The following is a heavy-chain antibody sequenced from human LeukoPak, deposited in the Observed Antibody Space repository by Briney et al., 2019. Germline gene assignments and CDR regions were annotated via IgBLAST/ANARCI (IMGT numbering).Heavy chain of an antibody. V-gene: IGHV3-30*04. CDR1: GFTFSSYA. D-gene: IGHD4-17*01. CDR2: ISYDGSNK. Sequence: GGSLRLSCAASGFTFSSYAMHWVRQAPGKGLEWVAVISYDGSNKYYADSVKGRFTISRDNSKNTLYLQMNSLRAEDTAVYYCARANGDYYYYYMDVWGKGTTVTVSS. J-gene: IGHJ6*03. CDR3: ARANGDYYYYYMDV.